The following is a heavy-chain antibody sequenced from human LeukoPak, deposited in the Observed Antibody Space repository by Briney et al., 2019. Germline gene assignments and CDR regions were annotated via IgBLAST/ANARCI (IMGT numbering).Heavy chain of an antibody. CDR1: GFTFSTYR. D-gene: IGHD2-15*01. CDR3: ASSSRGWWFDP. Sequence: GGSLRLSCAASGFTFSTYRMNWVRQAPGKGLEWVSSISGSGIYIYYADSVKGQFTISRDNAKNSLYLQMNSLRAEDTAVYYCASSSRGWWFDPWGQGTLVTVSS. V-gene: IGHV3-21*01. J-gene: IGHJ5*02. CDR2: ISGSGIYI.